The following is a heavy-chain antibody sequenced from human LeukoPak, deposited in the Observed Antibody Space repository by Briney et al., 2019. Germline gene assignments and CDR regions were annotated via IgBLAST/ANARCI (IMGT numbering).Heavy chain of an antibody. CDR1: GFTFSSYG. J-gene: IGHJ1*01. V-gene: IGHV3-30*18. D-gene: IGHD3-22*01. CDR2: ISYDGSKK. Sequence: GGSLRVSCAASGFTFSSYGMHWVRQAPGKGLEGVAVISYDGSKKYYADSVKGRFTIPRDNSKNTLYLQMNSLRAEDTAVYYCAKESYYYDSSGYYYVKYFQHWGQGTLVTVSS. CDR3: AKESYYYDSSGYYYVKYFQH.